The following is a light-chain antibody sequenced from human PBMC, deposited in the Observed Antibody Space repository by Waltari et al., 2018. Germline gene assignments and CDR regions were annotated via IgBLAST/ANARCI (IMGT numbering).Light chain of an antibody. J-gene: IGLJ3*02. CDR3: QTGGHGTWV. V-gene: IGLV4-69*01. Sequence: QLVLTHSPSASASLGASVKLACPLSSGHSNNVIAWLQQRPEKGPRYLLKVNTDGSHNRGDDVPERFSGSSSGAERYLTISSLQSEDEADYFCQTGGHGTWVFGGGTKLTVL. CDR1: SGHSNNV. CDR2: VNTDGSH.